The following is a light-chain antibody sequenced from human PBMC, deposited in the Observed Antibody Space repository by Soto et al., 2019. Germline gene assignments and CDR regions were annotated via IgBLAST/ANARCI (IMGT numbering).Light chain of an antibody. Sequence: QSVLTQPASVSGSPGQSITISCTGTSSDVGGYNFVSWYQQHPDKAPKLMIYDVTNRPSGVSNRFSGSKSGNTASLTFSGLQAEDEADYYCSSYTSISTYVFGTGTKLTVL. CDR3: SSYTSISTYV. V-gene: IGLV2-14*01. J-gene: IGLJ1*01. CDR2: DVT. CDR1: SSDVGGYNF.